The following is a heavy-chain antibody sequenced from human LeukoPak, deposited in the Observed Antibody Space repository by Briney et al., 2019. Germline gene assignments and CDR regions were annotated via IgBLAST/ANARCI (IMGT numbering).Heavy chain of an antibody. CDR2: INHSGST. V-gene: IGHV4-34*01. Sequence: SETLSLTCAVYGGSFSGYYWSWIRQPPGKGLEWIGEINHSGSTNYNPSLKSRVTISVDTSKNQFSLKLSSVTAADTAVYYCARVGSGWYGGLDYWGQGTLVTVSS. CDR1: GGSFSGYY. J-gene: IGHJ4*02. D-gene: IGHD6-19*01. CDR3: ARVGSGWYGGLDY.